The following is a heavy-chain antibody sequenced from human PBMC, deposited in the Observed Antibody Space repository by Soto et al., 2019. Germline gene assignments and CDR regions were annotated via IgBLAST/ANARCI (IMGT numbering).Heavy chain of an antibody. V-gene: IGHV4-4*07. Sequence: SSETLSLTCTVSGGSISSYNRSRIRQPAGKGLEWMGRIYTSGSTNYNPHLKSRLTRSVDTSKNPCSLRLSCVSAADTAVYSCARDYPYLVGAACDIWGQGTMVTVS. J-gene: IGHJ3*02. CDR2: IYTSGST. CDR1: GGSISSYN. D-gene: IGHD1-26*01. CDR3: ARDYPYLVGAACDI.